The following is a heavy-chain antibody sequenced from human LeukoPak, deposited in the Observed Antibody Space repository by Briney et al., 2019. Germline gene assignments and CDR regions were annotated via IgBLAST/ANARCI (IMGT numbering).Heavy chain of an antibody. V-gene: IGHV3-21*01. CDR1: GFTFSSYS. CDR2: ISSSSSYI. D-gene: IGHD2-2*01. J-gene: IGHJ6*03. Sequence: GGSLRLSCAASGFTFSSYSMNWVRQAPGKGLEWVSSISSSSSYIYYADSVKGRFTISRDNAKNSLYLQMNSLRAEDTAVYYCARGRGCSSTSCYQGYYYYYMDVWGKGTTVTVSS. CDR3: ARGRGCSSTSCYQGYYYYYMDV.